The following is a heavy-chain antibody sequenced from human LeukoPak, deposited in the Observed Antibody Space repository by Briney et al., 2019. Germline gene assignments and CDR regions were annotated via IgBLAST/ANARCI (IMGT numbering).Heavy chain of an antibody. Sequence: ASVKVSCKASGYTFTSYGISWVRQAPGQGLEWMGWISAYNGNTDYAQKLQGRVTMTTDTSTSTAYMELRSLRSDDTAVYYCAREYSSSWSGRREFDPWGQGTLVTVSS. CDR2: ISAYNGNT. D-gene: IGHD6-13*01. J-gene: IGHJ5*02. CDR3: AREYSSSWSGRREFDP. V-gene: IGHV1-18*01. CDR1: GYTFTSYG.